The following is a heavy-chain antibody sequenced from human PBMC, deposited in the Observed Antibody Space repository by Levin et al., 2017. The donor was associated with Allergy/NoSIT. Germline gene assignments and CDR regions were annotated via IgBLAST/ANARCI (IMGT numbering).Heavy chain of an antibody. CDR3: ARVGYYDFWSGYRMAFDI. D-gene: IGHD3-3*01. CDR2: INPNSGGT. CDR1: GYTFTGYY. J-gene: IGHJ3*02. Sequence: ASVKVSCKASGYTFTGYYMHWVRQAPGQGLEWMGRINPNSGGTNYAQKFQGRVTMTRDTSISTAYMELSRLRSDDTAVYYCARVGYYDFWSGYRMAFDIWGQGTMVTVSS. V-gene: IGHV1-2*06.